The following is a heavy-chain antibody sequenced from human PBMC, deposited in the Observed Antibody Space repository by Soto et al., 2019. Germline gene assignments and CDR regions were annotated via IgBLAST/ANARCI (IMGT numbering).Heavy chain of an antibody. CDR1: GFTFSSYA. Sequence: GGSLRLSCAASGFTFSSYAMHWVRQAPGKGLAWVAVISYDGSNKYYADSVKGRFTISRDNSKNTLYLQMNSLRAEDTAVYYWGSGSWRYNRFPSCGWGQGTMV. CDR3: GSGSWRYNRFPSCG. CDR2: ISYDGSNK. V-gene: IGHV3-30-3*01. J-gene: IGHJ3*01. D-gene: IGHD3-10*01.